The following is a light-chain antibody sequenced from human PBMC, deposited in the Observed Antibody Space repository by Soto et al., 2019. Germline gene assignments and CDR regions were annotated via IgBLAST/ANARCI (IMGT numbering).Light chain of an antibody. Sequence: QSALTQPASVSGSPGQSITISCTGTSSDVGGYNYVSWYQQLPGKAPKLMIYEVSDRPSGVSSRFSGSKSGITASLTISGLQAEDEGDYYCSSYTTSSTRVFGTGTKVTVL. CDR3: SSYTTSSTRV. V-gene: IGLV2-14*01. CDR2: EVS. J-gene: IGLJ1*01. CDR1: SSDVGGYNY.